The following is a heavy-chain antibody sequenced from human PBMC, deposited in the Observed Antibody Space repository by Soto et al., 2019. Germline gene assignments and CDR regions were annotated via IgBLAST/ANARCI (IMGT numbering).Heavy chain of an antibody. Sequence: PGGSLRLSCAAAGFTCSDYGVHWVRQAPGKGLEWVAVIWYDGSEKYYADSVKGRFTISRDNSKNTLYLQMNSLRAEDTALYYCARQSLGNIRLRGFDYWGQGALVTVSS. D-gene: IGHD1-1*01. V-gene: IGHV3-33*01. CDR1: GFTCSDYG. CDR3: ARQSLGNIRLRGFDY. CDR2: IWYDGSEK. J-gene: IGHJ4*02.